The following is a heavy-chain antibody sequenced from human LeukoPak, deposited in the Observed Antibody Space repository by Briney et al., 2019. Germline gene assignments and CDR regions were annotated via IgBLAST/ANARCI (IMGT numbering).Heavy chain of an antibody. CDR1: GFTFSNAW. CDR3: TTRLFYGVLNLLDY. Sequence: GGSLRLSCAASGFTFSNAWMSWVRQAPGKGLEWVGRIKSKTDGGTTDYAAPVKGRFTISRDDSKNTLYLQMNSLKTEDTAVYYCTTRLFYGVLNLLDYWGQGTLVTVSS. J-gene: IGHJ4*02. V-gene: IGHV3-15*01. CDR2: IKSKTDGGTT. D-gene: IGHD4-17*01.